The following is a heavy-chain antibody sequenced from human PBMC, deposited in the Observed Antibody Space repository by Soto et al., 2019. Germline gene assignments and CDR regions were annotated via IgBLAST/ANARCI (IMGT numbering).Heavy chain of an antibody. V-gene: IGHV1-18*01. CDR3: ARDRTYYYDSSGSLAYYYYGMDV. D-gene: IGHD3-22*01. CDR1: GYTFTSYG. Sequence: ASVKVSCKASGYTFTSYGIGWVRQAPGQGLEWMGWISAYNGNTNYAQKLQGRVTMTTDTSTSTAYMGLRSLRSDDTAVYYCARDRTYYYDSSGSLAYYYYGMDVWGQGTTVTVSS. J-gene: IGHJ6*02. CDR2: ISAYNGNT.